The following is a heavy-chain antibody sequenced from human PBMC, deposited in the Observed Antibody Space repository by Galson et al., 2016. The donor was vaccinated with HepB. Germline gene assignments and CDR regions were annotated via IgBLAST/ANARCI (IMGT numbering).Heavy chain of an antibody. D-gene: IGHD6-13*01. Sequence: SLRLSCAASGFTVSNYYMNWVRQAPGKGPVWVSRINSDGSSTTYADSVKGRVTISRDNAKNTLYLQMNSLRAEDTALYYCTRVHREGIAAAGLQIWGQGTLVIVSS. CDR3: TRVHREGIAAAGLQI. V-gene: IGHV3-74*01. CDR1: GFTVSNYY. J-gene: IGHJ4*02. CDR2: INSDGSST.